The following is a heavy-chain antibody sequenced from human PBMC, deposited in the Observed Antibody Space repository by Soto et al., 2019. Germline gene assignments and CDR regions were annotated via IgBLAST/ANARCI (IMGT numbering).Heavy chain of an antibody. CDR1: GFTFSTYA. J-gene: IGHJ4*02. Sequence: EVQLLDSGGGLVQPGGSLRLSCAASGFTFSTYAMSWVRQAPGKGLEWVSTITGSGSSTYYADSVKGRFTISRDNSKNTLALQMKSLRAEDTAVYYCATDLYGDYGGVDYWGQGTLVTVSS. V-gene: IGHV3-23*01. D-gene: IGHD4-17*01. CDR2: ITGSGSST. CDR3: ATDLYGDYGGVDY.